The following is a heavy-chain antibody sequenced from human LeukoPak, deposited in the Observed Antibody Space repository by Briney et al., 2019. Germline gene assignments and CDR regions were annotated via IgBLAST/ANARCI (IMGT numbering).Heavy chain of an antibody. CDR1: GFTFSSYA. J-gene: IGHJ4*02. CDR2: ISGSGGST. CDR3: AKSKFPYDTNGWHGYFDF. Sequence: QPGGSLRLSCAASGFTFSSYAMSWVRQAPGKGLEWVSSISGSGGSTYYADSVKGRFTISRDNSKNTLFLQTNSLRADDTAVYHCAKSKFPYDTNGWHGYFDFWGQGTLVTVSS. V-gene: IGHV3-23*01. D-gene: IGHD3-22*01.